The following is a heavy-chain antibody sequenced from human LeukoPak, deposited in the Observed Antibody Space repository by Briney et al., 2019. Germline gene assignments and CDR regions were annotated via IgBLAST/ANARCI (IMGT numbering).Heavy chain of an antibody. CDR1: GFTFTDYY. CDR2: ISSSRSYT. J-gene: IGHJ5*02. D-gene: IGHD2-15*01. Sequence: GGSLRLSCAASGFTFTDYYMSWIRQAPGKGLEWVSYISSSRSYTNYADSAKGRFTISRDNAKNSLYLQMNSLRDEDAAVYYCARVSSGGGNWFDPWGQGTLVTVSS. CDR3: ARVSSGGGNWFDP. V-gene: IGHV3-11*05.